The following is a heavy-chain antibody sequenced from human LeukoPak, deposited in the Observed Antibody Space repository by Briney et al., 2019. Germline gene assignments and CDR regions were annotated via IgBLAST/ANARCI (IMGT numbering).Heavy chain of an antibody. Sequence: PGGSLRLSCAASGFTFSSYWMHWVRQVPGKGLVWVSRISSDGSSTTYADSVRGRFTISRDNAMNMLCLQMSSLRAEDTAVYYCTRFSMARGLKDYMDVWGEGTTVTVSS. CDR3: TRFSMARGLKDYMDV. CDR2: ISSDGSST. V-gene: IGHV3-74*01. J-gene: IGHJ6*03. CDR1: GFTFSSYW. D-gene: IGHD3-10*01.